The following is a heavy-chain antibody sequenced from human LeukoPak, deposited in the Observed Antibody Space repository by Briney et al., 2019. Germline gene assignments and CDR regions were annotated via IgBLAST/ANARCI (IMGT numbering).Heavy chain of an antibody. V-gene: IGHV3-74*01. CDR3: AKVGYYYDSSGYWDY. Sequence: PGGSLRLSCAASGFTFSSYWMHWVRQAPGKGLVWVSRINSDGSSTSCADSVKGRFTISRDNSKNTLYLQMNSLRAEDTAVYYCAKVGYYYDSSGYWDYWGQGTLVTVSS. D-gene: IGHD3-22*01. CDR2: INSDGSST. CDR1: GFTFSSYW. J-gene: IGHJ4*02.